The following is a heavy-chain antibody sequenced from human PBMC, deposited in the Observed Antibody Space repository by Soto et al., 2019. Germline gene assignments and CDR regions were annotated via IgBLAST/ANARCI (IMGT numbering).Heavy chain of an antibody. J-gene: IGHJ4*02. CDR2: IYHSGST. D-gene: IGHD3-3*01. Sequence: SETLSLTCAVSGGSISSGGYSWSWIRQPPGKGLEWIGYIYHSGSTYYNPSLKSRVTISVDRSKNQFSLKLSSVTAADTAVYYCARGSTSGLLSIDYWGQGTLVTVSS. CDR1: GGSISSGGYS. V-gene: IGHV4-30-2*01. CDR3: ARGSTSGLLSIDY.